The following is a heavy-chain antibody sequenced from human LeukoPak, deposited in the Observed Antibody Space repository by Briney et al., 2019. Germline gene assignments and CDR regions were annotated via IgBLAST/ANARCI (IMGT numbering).Heavy chain of an antibody. D-gene: IGHD1-1*01. V-gene: IGHV4-34*01. Sequence: PSETLSLTCAVYGGSFSGYYWSWIRQPPGKGLEWIGEINHSESTNYNPSLKSRVTISVDTSKNQFSLKLSSVTAADTAVYYCARVRDNWFDPWGQGILVTVSS. CDR3: ARVRDNWFDP. CDR1: GGSFSGYY. J-gene: IGHJ5*02. CDR2: INHSEST.